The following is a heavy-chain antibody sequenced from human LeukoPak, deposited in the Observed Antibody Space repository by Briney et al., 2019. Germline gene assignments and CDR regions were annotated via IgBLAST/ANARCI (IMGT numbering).Heavy chain of an antibody. Sequence: GGSLRLSCAASGFTFTNYWMHWVRQAPGEGLVWVSRINMDGSVTRYADSVKGRFTISRDNAKNTVFLQMNSLRAEDTAVYYCARDRGALDYWGQGTLVTVSS. CDR3: ARDRGALDY. CDR1: GFTFTNYW. J-gene: IGHJ4*02. D-gene: IGHD1-26*01. V-gene: IGHV3-74*01. CDR2: INMDGSVT.